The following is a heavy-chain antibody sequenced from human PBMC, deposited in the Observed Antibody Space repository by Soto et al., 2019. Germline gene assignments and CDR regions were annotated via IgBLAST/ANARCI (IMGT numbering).Heavy chain of an antibody. CDR3: AKDPVYYFYGMDV. Sequence: EVQLLESGGGLVQPGGSLRLSCAASGFTFSSYAMSWVRQAPGKGLEWVSAISGSGGSTYYADSVKGRFTISRDNSQNPLDLQMNSLRAEGKGVYYCAKDPVYYFYGMDVWGQGTTVTVSS. V-gene: IGHV3-23*01. CDR2: ISGSGGST. J-gene: IGHJ6*02. CDR1: GFTFSSYA.